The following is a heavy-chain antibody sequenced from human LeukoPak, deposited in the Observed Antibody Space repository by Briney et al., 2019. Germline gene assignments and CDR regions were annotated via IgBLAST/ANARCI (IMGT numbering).Heavy chain of an antibody. J-gene: IGHJ5*02. CDR2: INHSGST. Sequence: PSETLSLTCTISGGSVSGYYWSWIRQPPGKGLEWIGEINHSGSTNYNPSLKSRVTISVDTSKNQFSLKLSSVTAADTAVYYCARRRTVTTNYNWFDPWGQGTLVTVSS. CDR3: ARRRTVTTNYNWFDP. D-gene: IGHD4-17*01. CDR1: GGSVSGYY. V-gene: IGHV4-34*01.